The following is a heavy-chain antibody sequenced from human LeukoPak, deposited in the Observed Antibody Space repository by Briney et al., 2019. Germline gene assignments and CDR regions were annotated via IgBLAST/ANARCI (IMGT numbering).Heavy chain of an antibody. CDR1: GDSIGSSNNY. D-gene: IGHD6-13*01. J-gene: IGHJ4*02. V-gene: IGHV4-39*01. CDR3: ARRGITYSSSFFAY. CDR2: IFYSGST. Sequence: PSETLSLTCTVSGDSIGSSNNYWAWVRQPPGKGLEWLGSIFYSGSTYYNPSLKSRVTISVDTSRNQFSLNLYSVTAADPATYYCARRGITYSSSFFAYWGQGTLVTVSS.